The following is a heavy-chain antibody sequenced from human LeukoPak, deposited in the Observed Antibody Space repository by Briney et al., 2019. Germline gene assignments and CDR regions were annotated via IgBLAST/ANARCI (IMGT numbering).Heavy chain of an antibody. Sequence: SETLSLTCTVSGGSISSYYWSWIRQPPGEGLEWIGYIYYSGSANYNPSLKSRVTISVDTSKNQFSLKLSSVTAADTAVYYCARKWGNYYDTSGYYPWGQGTLVTVSS. D-gene: IGHD3-22*01. CDR1: GGSISSYY. CDR3: ARKWGNYYDTSGYYP. CDR2: IYYSGSA. V-gene: IGHV4-59*01. J-gene: IGHJ5*02.